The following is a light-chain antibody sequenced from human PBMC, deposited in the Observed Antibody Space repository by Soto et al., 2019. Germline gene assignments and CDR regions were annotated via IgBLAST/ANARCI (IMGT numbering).Light chain of an antibody. J-gene: IGLJ3*02. CDR1: SSDVGGHNY. CDR3: SSYSSSGARV. Sequence: QSALTQPASVSGSPGQSITVSCTGTSSDVGGHNYVSWYQQHPGEAPKLMIYDVSNRPSGVSNRFSGSKSGNTASLTISGLQAEDEADYYCSSYSSSGARVFGGGTKVTVL. V-gene: IGLV2-14*01. CDR2: DVS.